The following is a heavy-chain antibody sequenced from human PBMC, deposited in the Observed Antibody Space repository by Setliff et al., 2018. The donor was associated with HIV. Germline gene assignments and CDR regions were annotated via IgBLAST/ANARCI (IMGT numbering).Heavy chain of an antibody. J-gene: IGHJ4*02. CDR1: GYTFTNYF. V-gene: IGHV1-69-2*01. Sequence: APVKVSCKASGYTFTNYFMHWVRQAHGECLDWVGRVDPEDGETRYAMKFQGSVTIRADTSTDTTYLALTSLRSQDTAVYYCATLRIVGATEFDYWGPGTVGTVSS. CDR2: VDPEDGET. CDR3: ATLRIVGATEFDY. D-gene: IGHD1-26*01.